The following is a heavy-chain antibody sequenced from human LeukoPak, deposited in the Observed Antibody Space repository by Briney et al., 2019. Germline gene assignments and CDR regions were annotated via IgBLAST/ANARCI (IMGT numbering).Heavy chain of an antibody. CDR1: GFTFSNYA. D-gene: IGHD4-17*01. CDR2: ISGSGGNT. J-gene: IGHJ4*02. Sequence: GGSLRLSCAASGFTFSNYAMRWVRQAPGKGLEWVSAISGSGGNTCYADSVKGRFIISRDNSKNTLYLQMNSLRAEDTAVYYCAKDLEYGDYLHFDYWGQGTLVTVSS. V-gene: IGHV3-23*01. CDR3: AKDLEYGDYLHFDY.